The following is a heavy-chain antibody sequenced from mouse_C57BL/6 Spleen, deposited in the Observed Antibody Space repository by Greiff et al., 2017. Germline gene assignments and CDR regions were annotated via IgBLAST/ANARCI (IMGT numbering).Heavy chain of an antibody. J-gene: IGHJ3*01. Sequence: VQLQQPGAELVMPGASVKLSCKASGYTFTSYWMHWVKQRPGQGLEWIGEIDPSDSYTNYNQKFKGKSTLTVDKSSSTAYMQLSSLTSEDSAVYYCARGYYGSSPPWFAYWGQGTLGTVSA. CDR2: IDPSDSYT. V-gene: IGHV1-69*01. CDR1: GYTFTSYW. D-gene: IGHD1-1*01. CDR3: ARGYYGSSPPWFAY.